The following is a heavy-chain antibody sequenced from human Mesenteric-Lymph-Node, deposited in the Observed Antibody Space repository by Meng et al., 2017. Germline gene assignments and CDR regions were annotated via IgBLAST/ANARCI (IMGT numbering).Heavy chain of an antibody. CDR1: GGSISSSRLY. CDR2: IYYSGST. V-gene: IGHV4-39*01. Sequence: QESGPGQVKASDTLSLACTVAGGSISSSRLYLGWIRQPPGKGLEWIGSIYYSGSTYYNPSLRSRVTMSLDTSKNQFSLKLSSVTATDTAVYYCARHDGGYGDYFDHWGQGTLVTVSS. J-gene: IGHJ4*02. CDR3: ARHDGGYGDYFDH. D-gene: IGHD5-12*01.